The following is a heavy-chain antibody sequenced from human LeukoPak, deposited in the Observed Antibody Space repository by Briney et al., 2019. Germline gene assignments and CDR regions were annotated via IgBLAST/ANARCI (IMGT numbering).Heavy chain of an antibody. D-gene: IGHD1-26*01. Sequence: ASVKVSCTASGYTFTDYYIHWVRQAPGQGLEWLGWINPNSGGTNTAQNFQGRVTMTRDTSISTAYMELRSLRSDDTAVYYCARVLANDGLDIWGQGTMVTVYS. CDR3: ARVLANDGLDI. CDR2: INPNSGGT. V-gene: IGHV1-2*02. CDR1: GYTFTDYY. J-gene: IGHJ3*02.